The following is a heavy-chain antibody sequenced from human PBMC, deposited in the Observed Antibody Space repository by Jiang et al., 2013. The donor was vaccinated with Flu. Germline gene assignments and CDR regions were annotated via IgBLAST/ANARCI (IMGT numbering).Heavy chain of an antibody. CDR2: IYYSGTT. Sequence: LLKPSETLSLTCTVSGGSISSSSYYWGWIRQPPGKGLEWIGSIYYSGTTYYNPSLKSRVTLSVDTSKNQFSLKLSSVTAADTAVYYCARRYYYDNSAYYYYFDHWGQGTLVTSPQ. J-gene: IGHJ4*02. V-gene: IGHV4-39*01. CDR3: ARRYYYDNSAYYYYFDH. D-gene: IGHD3-22*01. CDR1: GGSISSSSYY.